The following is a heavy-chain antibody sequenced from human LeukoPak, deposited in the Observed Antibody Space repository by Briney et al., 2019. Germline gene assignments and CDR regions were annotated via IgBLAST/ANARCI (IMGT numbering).Heavy chain of an antibody. D-gene: IGHD6-19*01. CDR3: ARDGVAVAGTGVRVFDY. J-gene: IGHJ4*02. CDR1: GFTFSSYW. V-gene: IGHV3-74*01. CDR2: INSDGSST. Sequence: PGGSLRLSCAASGFTFSSYWMHWVRQAPGKGLVWVSRINSDGSSTSYADSVKGRFTISRDNAKNSLYLQMNSLRAEDTAVYYCARDGVAVAGTGVRVFDYWGQGTLVTVSS.